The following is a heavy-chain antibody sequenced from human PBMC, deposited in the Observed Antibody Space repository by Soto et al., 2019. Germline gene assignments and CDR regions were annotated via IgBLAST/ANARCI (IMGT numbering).Heavy chain of an antibody. J-gene: IGHJ3*02. CDR2: IYHSGST. CDR3: ARSGEIAAREHDAFDI. CDR1: SGSISSSNW. Sequence: SETLSLTCAVSSGSISSSNWWSWVRQPPGKGLEWIGEIYHSGSTNYNPSLKSRVTISVDKSKNQFSLKLSSVTAADTAVYYCARSGEIAAREHDAFDIWGQGTMVTVS. V-gene: IGHV4-4*02. D-gene: IGHD6-6*01.